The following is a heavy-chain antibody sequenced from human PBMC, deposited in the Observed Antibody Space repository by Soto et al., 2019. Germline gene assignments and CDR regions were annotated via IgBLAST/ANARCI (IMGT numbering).Heavy chain of an antibody. D-gene: IGHD5-18*01. CDR1: GGSISSYY. J-gene: IGHJ4*02. CDR2: IYYSGST. V-gene: IGHV4-59*01. CDR3: ARGGLGAMVSH. Sequence: SETLSLTCTVSGGSISSYYWSWIRQPPGKGLEWIGYIYYSGSTNYNPSLKSRVTVSVDTSKNQLSLKLSSVTAADTAVYYCARGGLGAMVSHWGQGTLVTVSS.